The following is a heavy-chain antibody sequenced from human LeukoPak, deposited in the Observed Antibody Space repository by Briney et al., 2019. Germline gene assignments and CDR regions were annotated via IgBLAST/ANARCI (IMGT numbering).Heavy chain of an antibody. CDR1: GFTFSSYW. Sequence: GGSLRLSCAASGFTFSSYWMHWVRQAPGKGLVWVSRINSDGSSTSYADSVKGRFTISRDNAKNTLYLHMNSLRAEDTAVYYCARDEGATEFDYWGQGTLVTVSS. V-gene: IGHV3-74*01. CDR3: ARDEGATEFDY. J-gene: IGHJ4*02. D-gene: IGHD1-26*01. CDR2: INSDGSST.